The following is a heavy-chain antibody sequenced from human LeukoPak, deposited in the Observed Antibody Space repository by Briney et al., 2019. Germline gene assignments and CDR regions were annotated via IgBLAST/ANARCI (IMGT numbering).Heavy chain of an antibody. J-gene: IGHJ4*02. D-gene: IGHD6-19*01. CDR1: GYSFTSYW. CDR3: ARLTETIAVAGTDGFLFDY. CDR2: IYPGDSDT. Sequence: GESLKISCKGSGYSFTSYWIGWVRQMPGKGLEWMGIIYPGDSDTRYSPSFQGQVTISADKSISTAYLPWSSLKASDTAMYYCARLTETIAVAGTDGFLFDYWGQGTLVTVSS. V-gene: IGHV5-51*01.